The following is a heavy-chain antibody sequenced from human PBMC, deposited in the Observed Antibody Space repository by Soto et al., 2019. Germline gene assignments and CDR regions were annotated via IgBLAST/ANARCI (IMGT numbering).Heavy chain of an antibody. J-gene: IGHJ4*02. CDR2: ISAYNGNT. V-gene: IGHV1-18*01. D-gene: IGHD2-2*01. CDR3: ARLLGYCSSTSCSCFDY. CDR1: GYTFTSYG. Sequence: AASVKVSCKASGYTFTSYGISWVRQAPGQGLEWMGWISAYNGNTNYAQKLQGRVTMTTDTSTSTAYMELRSLRSDDTAVYYCARLLGYCSSTSCSCFDYWGQGTLVTVSS.